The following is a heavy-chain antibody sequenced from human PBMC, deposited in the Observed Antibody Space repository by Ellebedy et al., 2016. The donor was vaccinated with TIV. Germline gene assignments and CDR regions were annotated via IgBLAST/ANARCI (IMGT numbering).Heavy chain of an antibody. CDR1: GLTFSNYE. V-gene: IGHV3-21*01. CDR3: ARVGVIAANDY. J-gene: IGHJ4*02. D-gene: IGHD2-15*01. CDR2: ISSTNKYI. Sequence: PGGSLRLSCAASGLTFSNYEMNWVRQAPGKGLEWVSCISSTNKYIYYADSVTGRFTVSRDNAKDSLYLQMNSLRAEDTAIYYCARVGVIAANDYWGQGTLVTVSS.